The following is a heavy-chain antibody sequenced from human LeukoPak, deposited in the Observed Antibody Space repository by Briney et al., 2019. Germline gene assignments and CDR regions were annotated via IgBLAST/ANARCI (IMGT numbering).Heavy chain of an antibody. CDR2: IRYDGSNK. CDR3: AKPHFDD. V-gene: IGHV3-30*02. J-gene: IGHJ4*02. Sequence: GGSLRLSCAASGFTSSSYGMHWVRQAPGKGLEWLAFIRYDGSNKYYADSVKGRFTISRDNSKNTLYVQMNSLRAEDTAAYYCAKPHFDDWGQGTLVTVSS. CDR1: GFTSSSYG.